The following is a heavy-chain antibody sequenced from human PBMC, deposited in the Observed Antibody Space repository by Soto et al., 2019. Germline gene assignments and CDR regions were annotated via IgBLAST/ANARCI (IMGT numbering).Heavy chain of an antibody. D-gene: IGHD3-10*01. V-gene: IGHV1-69*06. CDR2: IIPLFGTR. CDR1: GDTFSNYA. J-gene: IGHJ4*02. Sequence: QVQLVQSGAEVKKPGSSVKVSCKTSGDTFSNYAITWVRQAPGQGLEWMGGIIPLFGTRNYAQKLQGRVTITADKSTSTAYMELNSLRSEDTAVYYCARDRFFGSGSYVPYYFDYWGQGTLVTVSS. CDR3: ARDRFFGSGSYVPYYFDY.